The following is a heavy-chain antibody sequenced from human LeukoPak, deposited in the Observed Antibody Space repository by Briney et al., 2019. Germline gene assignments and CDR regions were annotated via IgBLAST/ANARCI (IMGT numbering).Heavy chain of an antibody. J-gene: IGHJ4*02. CDR2: IYSDGST. CDR1: GFTFSRYE. V-gene: IGHV3-53*01. D-gene: IGHD5-12*01. Sequence: PGGSLRLSCAASGFTFSRYEMNWVRQAPGKGLEWVSIIYSDGSTYYADSVKGRFTISRDNSKNTLYLQMNSLRAEDTAVYYCASATLLATFDYWGQGTLVTVSS. CDR3: ASATLLATFDY.